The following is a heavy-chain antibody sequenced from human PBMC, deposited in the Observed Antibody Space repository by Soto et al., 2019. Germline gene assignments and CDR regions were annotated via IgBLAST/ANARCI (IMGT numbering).Heavy chain of an antibody. CDR2: IIPIFGTA. Sequence: GASVKVSCKASGGTFSSYAISWARQAPGQGLEWMGGIIPIFGTANYAQKFQGRVTITADKSTSTAYMELSSLRSEDTAVYYCAAGRIFCVGGDCPYYYYGMDVWGQGTTVTVSS. CDR3: AAGRIFCVGGDCPYYYYGMDV. J-gene: IGHJ6*02. V-gene: IGHV1-69*06. CDR1: GGTFSSYA. D-gene: IGHD2-21*02.